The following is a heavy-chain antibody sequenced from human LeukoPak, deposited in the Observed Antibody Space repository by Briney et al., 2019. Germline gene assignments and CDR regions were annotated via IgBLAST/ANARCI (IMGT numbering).Heavy chain of an antibody. CDR1: GYTFTGYY. Sequence: ASVKVSCKASGYTFTGYYMHWVRQAPGQGLERMGWINPNSGGTIYAQKFQGRVTMTRDTSISTAYMELSRLRSDDTAVYYCARVPKVEPESYYYYYMDVWGKGTTVTVSS. J-gene: IGHJ6*03. CDR2: INPNSGGT. D-gene: IGHD1-1*01. V-gene: IGHV1-2*02. CDR3: ARVPKVEPESYYYYYMDV.